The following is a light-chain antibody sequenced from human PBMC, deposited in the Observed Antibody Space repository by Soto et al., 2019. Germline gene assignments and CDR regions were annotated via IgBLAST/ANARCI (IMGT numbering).Light chain of an antibody. CDR2: DVS. V-gene: IGLV2-14*01. Sequence: QSALNQPASVSGSPGQSITISCTGTSSDVGGYNYASWYQQHPGKAPRLMIFDVSNRPSEVSNRFSGSKSGNTASLTISGLQAEDEAAYYSSSYTSSSTRVFGTGTKLTAL. CDR3: SSYTSSSTRV. CDR1: SSDVGGYNY. J-gene: IGLJ1*01.